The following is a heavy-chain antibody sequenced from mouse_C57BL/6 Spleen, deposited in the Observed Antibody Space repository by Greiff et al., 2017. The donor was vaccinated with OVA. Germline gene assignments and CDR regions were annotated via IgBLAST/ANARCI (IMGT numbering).Heavy chain of an antibody. D-gene: IGHD2-2*01. V-gene: IGHV8-8*01. J-gene: IGHJ2*01. Sequence: QVTLKESGPGILQPSQTLSLTCSFSGFSLSTFGMGVGWIRQPSGKGLEWLAHIWWDDDKYYNPALKSRLTISKDTSKNQVFLKIANVDTADTATYYCARMERYGYDDYFDYWGQGTTRTVSS. CDR3: ARMERYGYDDYFDY. CDR2: IWWDDDK. CDR1: GFSLSTFGMG.